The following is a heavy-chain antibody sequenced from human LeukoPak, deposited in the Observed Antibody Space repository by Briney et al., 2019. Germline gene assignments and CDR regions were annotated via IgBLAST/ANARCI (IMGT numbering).Heavy chain of an antibody. CDR1: GGSISTYY. CDR2: MHSSGST. CDR3: ARDYYDSSGYYWGAFDI. D-gene: IGHD3-22*01. V-gene: IGHV4-4*07. J-gene: IGHJ3*02. Sequence: PSETLSLTCTVSGGSISTYYWSWIRQPAGKGLEWIGRMHSSGSTNYNPFLKSRVTMSVDTSKKQFSLKLSSVTAADTAVYYCARDYYDSSGYYWGAFDIWGQGTMVTVSS.